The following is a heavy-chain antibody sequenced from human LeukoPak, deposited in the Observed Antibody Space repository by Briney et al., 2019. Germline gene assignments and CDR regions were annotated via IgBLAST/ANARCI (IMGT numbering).Heavy chain of an antibody. D-gene: IGHD2/OR15-2a*01. CDR1: GGSISSSSYY. CDR2: IYHSGST. Sequence: PSETLSLTCTVSGGSISSSSYYWGWIRQPPGKGLEWIGSIYHSGSTYYNPSLKSRVTISVDTSKNQFSLKLSSVTAADTAVYYCARDLYVLNWFDPWGQGTLVTVSS. CDR3: ARDLYVLNWFDP. V-gene: IGHV4-39*07. J-gene: IGHJ5*02.